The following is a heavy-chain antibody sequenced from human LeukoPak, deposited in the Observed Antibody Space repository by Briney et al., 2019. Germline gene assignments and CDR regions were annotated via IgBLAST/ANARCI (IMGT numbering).Heavy chain of an antibody. CDR1: GYIFTGYY. D-gene: IGHD2-15*01. V-gene: IGHV1-2*04. CDR3: AKSLGAGTAYCSGGSCYYGAFDV. CDR2: IDPNSGGT. Sequence: ASVKVSCRASGYIFTGYYMHWVRQAPGQGLEWMGWIDPNSGGTNYAQKFQGWVTMTRDTSITTAYMELRMRSDDTVVYYCAKSLGAGTAYCSGGSCYYGAFDVWGQGTMATVSS. J-gene: IGHJ3*01.